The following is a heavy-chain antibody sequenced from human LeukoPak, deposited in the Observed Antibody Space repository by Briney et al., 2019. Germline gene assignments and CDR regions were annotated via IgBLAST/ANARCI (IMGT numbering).Heavy chain of an antibody. Sequence: RASVKVSCKASGGTFSSYAISWVRQAPGQGLEWMGGIIPTFGTANYAQKFQGRVTITADKSTSTAYMELSSLRSEDTAVYYCARDNRGIAATTYYYYYMDVWGKGTTVTVSS. D-gene: IGHD6-13*01. CDR1: GGTFSSYA. J-gene: IGHJ6*03. V-gene: IGHV1-69*06. CDR3: ARDNRGIAATTYYYYYMDV. CDR2: IIPTFGTA.